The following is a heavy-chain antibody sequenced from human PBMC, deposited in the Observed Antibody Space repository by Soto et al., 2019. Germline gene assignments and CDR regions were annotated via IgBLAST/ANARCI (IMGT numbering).Heavy chain of an antibody. Sequence: GSLRLSCAASGFTFSSYAMSWVRQAPVKGLEWVSAISGSGGSTYYADSVKGRFTISRDNSKNTLYLQMNSLRAEDTAVYYCAQDGAWNELFDCLGRRTLLTVCS. CDR2: ISGSGGST. J-gene: IGHJ4*02. D-gene: IGHD1-1*01. CDR1: GFTFSSYA. CDR3: AQDGAWNELFDC. V-gene: IGHV3-23*01.